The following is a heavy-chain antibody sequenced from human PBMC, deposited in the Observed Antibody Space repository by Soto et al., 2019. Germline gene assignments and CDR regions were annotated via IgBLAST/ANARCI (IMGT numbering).Heavy chain of an antibody. V-gene: IGHV4-59*01. J-gene: IGHJ6*02. CDR1: GGSISSDY. D-gene: IGHD2-21*01. CDR3: ARGVVVVEGSPQYFYYDMDV. Sequence: QVQLQESGPGLVKPSETLSVTCTVSGGSISSDYWNWIRQPPGKRLEWIGHFYSTENTNYNPSLKSLVTISVDTSKNQFSLKLSSVTAADTAVYYCARGVVVVEGSPQYFYYDMDVWGQGTTVTVSS. CDR2: FYSTENT.